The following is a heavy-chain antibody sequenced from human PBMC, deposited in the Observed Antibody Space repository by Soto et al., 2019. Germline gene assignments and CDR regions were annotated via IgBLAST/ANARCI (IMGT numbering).Heavy chain of an antibody. J-gene: IGHJ6*03. Sequence: SETLSLTCTVSGGSISSYYWSWIRQPPGKGLEWIGYIYYSGSTNYNPSLKSRVTISVDTSKNQFSLKLSSVTAADTAVYYCARVTKVYSGYYYYYMDVWGKGTTVTVSS. CDR1: GGSISSYY. CDR2: IYYSGST. V-gene: IGHV4-59*12. CDR3: ARVTKVYSGYYYYYMDV. D-gene: IGHD1-26*01.